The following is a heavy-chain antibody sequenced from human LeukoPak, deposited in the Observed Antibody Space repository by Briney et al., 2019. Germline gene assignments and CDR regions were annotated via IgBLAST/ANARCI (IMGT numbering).Heavy chain of an antibody. CDR1: GASISSYY. CDR2: IYDSGTT. V-gene: IGHV4-59*12. Sequence: SETLSLTCTVSGASISSYYWSWIRQPPGKGLEWIGCIYDSGTTYYNPSLKSRVTISMDTSKNQFSLKLSSVTAADTAVYYCAGLMVRGVADAFDIWGQGTMVTVSS. J-gene: IGHJ3*02. CDR3: AGLMVRGVADAFDI. D-gene: IGHD3-10*01.